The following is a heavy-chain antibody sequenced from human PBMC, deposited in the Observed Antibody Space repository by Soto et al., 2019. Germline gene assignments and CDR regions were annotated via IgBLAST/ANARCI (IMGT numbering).Heavy chain of an antibody. J-gene: IGHJ3*02. CDR3: ARGNGIVVVPAASRDDAFDI. CDR1: GGSFSGYY. D-gene: IGHD2-2*01. Sequence: TSETLSLTCAVYGGSFSGYYWSWIRQPPGKGLEWIGEINHSGSTNYNPSLKSRVTISVDTSKNQFSLKLSSVTAADTAVYYCARGNGIVVVPAASRDDAFDIWGQGTMVTVSS. V-gene: IGHV4-34*01. CDR2: INHSGST.